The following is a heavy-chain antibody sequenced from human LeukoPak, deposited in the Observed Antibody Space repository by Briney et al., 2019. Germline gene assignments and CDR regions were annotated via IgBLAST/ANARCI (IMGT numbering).Heavy chain of an antibody. Sequence: PGRSLRLSCAASGFTFDDYAMHWVRQAPGKGLEWVSGISWNSGSIGYADSVKGRFTIYRDNAKNSLYLQMNSLRAEDTALYYCAKDIAAPETDAFDIWGQGTMVTVSS. D-gene: IGHD6-13*01. J-gene: IGHJ3*02. CDR3: AKDIAAPETDAFDI. CDR2: ISWNSGSI. V-gene: IGHV3-9*01. CDR1: GFTFDDYA.